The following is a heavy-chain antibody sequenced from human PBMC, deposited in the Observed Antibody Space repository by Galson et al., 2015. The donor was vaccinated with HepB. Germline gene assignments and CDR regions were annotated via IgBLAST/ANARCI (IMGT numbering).Heavy chain of an antibody. J-gene: IGHJ5*02. CDR2: ISSSSSYI. Sequence: SLRLSCAASGFSFSSYSMNWVRQAPGKGLEWVSSISSSSSYIYYADSVKGRFTISRDNAKNSLYLQMNSLRAEDTAVYYCARDDYGDSGGWFDPWGQGTLVTVSS. V-gene: IGHV3-21*01. CDR3: ARDDYGDSGGWFDP. CDR1: GFSFSSYS. D-gene: IGHD4-17*01.